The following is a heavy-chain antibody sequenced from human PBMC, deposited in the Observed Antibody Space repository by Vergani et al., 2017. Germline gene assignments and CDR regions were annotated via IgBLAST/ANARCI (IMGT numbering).Heavy chain of an antibody. CDR1: GGSFSGYY. CDR3: ARGPGGSYYRFAYFQH. Sequence: QVQLQQWGAGLLKPSETLSLTCAVYGGSFSGYYWSWIRQPPGKGLEWIGEINHSGSTKYNPSLKSRVTISVDTSKNQFSLKLSSVTAADTAVYYCARGPGGSYYRFAYFQHWGQGTLVTVSS. CDR2: INHSGST. V-gene: IGHV4-34*01. D-gene: IGHD1-26*01. J-gene: IGHJ1*01.